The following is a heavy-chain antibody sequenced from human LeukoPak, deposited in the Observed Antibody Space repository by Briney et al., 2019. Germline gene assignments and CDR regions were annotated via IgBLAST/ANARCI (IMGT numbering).Heavy chain of an antibody. D-gene: IGHD1-14*01. V-gene: IGHV3-21*01. CDR3: ARDAIRNQHADYYYMDV. Sequence: GWSLRLSCAASGFTFSTYSMNWVRQAPGKGLEWVSSISISSAYIYYADSVKGRFTISRDNAKNSLYLQMNSLRAEDTAVYYCARDAIRNQHADYYYMDVWGKGTTVTVSS. CDR1: GFTFSTYS. J-gene: IGHJ6*03. CDR2: ISISSAYI.